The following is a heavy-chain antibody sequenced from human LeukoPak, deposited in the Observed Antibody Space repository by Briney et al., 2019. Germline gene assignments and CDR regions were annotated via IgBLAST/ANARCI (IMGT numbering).Heavy chain of an antibody. CDR3: ARDERWACSGTTCYFNWFDT. J-gene: IGHJ5*02. V-gene: IGHV6-1*01. CDR1: GNSASSDNAA. Sequence: SQTLSLTCAISGNSASSDNAAWNWIRQSPSRGLEWLGRTYYRSKYYNDYAVSVKSRITINPDTPKNQISLQLNSVTPEDTAVFYCARDERWACSGTTCYFNWFDTWGQGTLVTVSS. CDR2: TYYRSKYYN. D-gene: IGHD2-2*01.